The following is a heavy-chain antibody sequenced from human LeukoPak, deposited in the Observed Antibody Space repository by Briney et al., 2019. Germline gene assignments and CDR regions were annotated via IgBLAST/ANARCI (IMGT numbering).Heavy chain of an antibody. CDR3: ARDLYRIVVVPHYFDY. D-gene: IGHD3-22*01. J-gene: IGHJ4*02. CDR1: GFTFSTYG. V-gene: IGHV3-7*01. CDR2: IKKDGSEK. Sequence: HPGGSLRLSCAASGFTFSTYGMSWVRQAPGKGLEWVANIKKDGSEKYYVDSVKGRFTISRDNAKNSLYLQMNSLRAEDTAVYYCARDLYRIVVVPHYFDYWGQGTLVTVSS.